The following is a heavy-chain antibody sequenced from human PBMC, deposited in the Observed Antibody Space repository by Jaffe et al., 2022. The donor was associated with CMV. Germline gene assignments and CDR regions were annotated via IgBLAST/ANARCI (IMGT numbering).Heavy chain of an antibody. V-gene: IGHV2-5*01. Sequence: QITLKESGPTLVKPTQTLTLTCTFSGFSLSTSGVGVGWIRQPPGKALEWLALIYWNDDKRYSPSLKSRLTITKDTSKNQVVLTMTNMDPVDTATYYCAHPTYYYDSSGYYPPLYYFDYWGQGTLVTVSS. CDR3: AHPTYYYDSSGYYPPLYYFDY. D-gene: IGHD3-22*01. CDR2: IYWNDDK. J-gene: IGHJ4*02. CDR1: GFSLSTSGVG.